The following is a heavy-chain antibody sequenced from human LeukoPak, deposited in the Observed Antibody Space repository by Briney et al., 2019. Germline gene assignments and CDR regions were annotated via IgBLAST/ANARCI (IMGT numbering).Heavy chain of an antibody. CDR3: ARGGYCSGGSCYSLDYFDY. Sequence: SETLSLTCTVSGGSISSYYWSWIRQPPGKGLEWIGYIYYSGSTNYNPSLKSRVTISVDTSKNQLSLKLSSVTAADTAVYYCARGGYCSGGSCYSLDYFDYWGQGTLVTVSS. J-gene: IGHJ4*02. CDR1: GGSISSYY. D-gene: IGHD2-15*01. CDR2: IYYSGST. V-gene: IGHV4-59*01.